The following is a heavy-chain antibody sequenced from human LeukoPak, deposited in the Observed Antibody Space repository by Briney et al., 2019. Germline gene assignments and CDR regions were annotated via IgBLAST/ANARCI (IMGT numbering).Heavy chain of an antibody. V-gene: IGHV4-31*03. CDR2: IYYSGST. Sequence: SQTLSLTCTVSGGSISSGGYYWSWIRQHPGKGLEWIGYIYYSGSTYYNPSLKSRVTMSVDTSKNQFSLKLSSVTAADTAVYYCARGGGGYDSYWFDPWGQGTLVTVSS. CDR3: ARGGGGYDSYWFDP. J-gene: IGHJ5*02. D-gene: IGHD5-12*01. CDR1: GGSISSGGYY.